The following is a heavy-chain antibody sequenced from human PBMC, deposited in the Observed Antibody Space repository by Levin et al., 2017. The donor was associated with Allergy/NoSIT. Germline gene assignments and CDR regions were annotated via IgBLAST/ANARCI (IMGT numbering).Heavy chain of an antibody. CDR3: ATHSGGY. Sequence: GGSLRLSCAVSGVTINSHYMVWVRQAPGKGLEWVSVIYVNGGTYNADSVKGRFITSRDNSKNMLYLQMNNLRAEDTAVYYCATHSGGYWGQGAFVTVSS. V-gene: IGHV3-66*01. D-gene: IGHD3-10*01. CDR2: IYVNGGT. J-gene: IGHJ4*02. CDR1: GVTINSHY.